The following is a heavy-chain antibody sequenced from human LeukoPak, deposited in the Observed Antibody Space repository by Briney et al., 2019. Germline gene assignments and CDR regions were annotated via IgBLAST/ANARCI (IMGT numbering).Heavy chain of an antibody. Sequence: VASVKVSCKPSGYIFTSYYIHWVRQAPGQGLEWMGVINPSGGTTNYAQKFQGRVTMTRDTSTTIVNMELSSLRSEDTAVYYCAREVEGSGTYYYYSFYMDVWGKGSTVTVSS. J-gene: IGHJ6*03. D-gene: IGHD3-10*01. V-gene: IGHV1-46*01. CDR1: GYIFTSYY. CDR2: INPSGGTT. CDR3: AREVEGSGTYYYYSFYMDV.